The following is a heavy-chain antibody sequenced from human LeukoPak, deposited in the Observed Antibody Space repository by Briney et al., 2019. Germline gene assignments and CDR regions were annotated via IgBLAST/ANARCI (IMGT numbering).Heavy chain of an antibody. D-gene: IGHD3-16*01. V-gene: IGHV1-2*02. CDR2: INPNSGGT. Sequence: VSVKVSCKASGYTFTGYYMHWVRQPPGQGLKWMGWINPNSGGTNYAQKFQGRVTMTRDTSISTAYMELSRLRSDDTAVYYCARESSAELLRNWYFDLWGRGTLVTVSS. CDR1: GYTFTGYY. J-gene: IGHJ2*01. CDR3: ARESSAELLRNWYFDL.